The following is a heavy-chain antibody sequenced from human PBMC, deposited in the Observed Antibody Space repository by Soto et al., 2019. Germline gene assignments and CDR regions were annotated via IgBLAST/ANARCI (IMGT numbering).Heavy chain of an antibody. J-gene: IGHJ4*02. Sequence: PGGSLRLSCAASGFPFSSYGMHWVRQAPGKGLDRVAVIWYDGSNKDYAESVKGRFTISRDNSKNTLYLQMNSLRADDTAVYYCASSINWGQGTLVTVS. CDR1: GFPFSSYG. CDR2: IWYDGSNK. V-gene: IGHV3-33*01. CDR3: ASSIN.